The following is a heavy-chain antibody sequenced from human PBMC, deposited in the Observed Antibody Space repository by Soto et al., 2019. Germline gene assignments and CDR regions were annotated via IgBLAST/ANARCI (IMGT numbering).Heavy chain of an antibody. D-gene: IGHD3-3*01. CDR2: IIPIFGTA. V-gene: IGHV1-69*06. Sequence: SVKVSCKASGGTFSSYAISWVRQAPGQGLEWMGGIIPIFGTANYAQKFQGRVTITADKSTSTAYMELSSLRSEDTAVYYCARAGGGVRYDFWSGYPQDYYYYGMDVWGQGTTVTSP. CDR3: ARAGGGVRYDFWSGYPQDYYYYGMDV. CDR1: GGTFSSYA. J-gene: IGHJ6*02.